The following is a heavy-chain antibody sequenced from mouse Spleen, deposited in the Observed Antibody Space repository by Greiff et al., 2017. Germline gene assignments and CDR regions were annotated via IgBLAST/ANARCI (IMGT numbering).Heavy chain of an antibody. CDR2: ISSGGSYT. CDR3: ARETTTATAMDY. J-gene: IGHJ4*01. D-gene: IGHD1-2*01. V-gene: IGHV5-9-4*01. Sequence: EVMLVESGGGLVKPGGSLKLSCAASGFTFSSYAMSWVRQSPEKRLEWVAEISSGGSYTYYPDTVTGRFTISRDNAKNTLYLEMSSLRSEDTAMYYCARETTTATAMDYWGQGTSVTVSS. CDR1: GFTFSSYA.